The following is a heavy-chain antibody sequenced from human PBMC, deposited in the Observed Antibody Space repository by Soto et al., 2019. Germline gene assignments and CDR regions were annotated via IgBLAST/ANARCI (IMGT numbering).Heavy chain of an antibody. CDR2: ILYSGST. D-gene: IGHD6-19*01. CDR1: GGSITRNNHY. CDR3: ARLGSSGWYQGSYFDY. J-gene: IGHJ4*02. Sequence: QLQLQESGPGLVKPSETLSLTCTVSGGSITRNNHYWGWIRQSPGQGLEWIGNILYSGSTNYNPSLKSRVTRSVETSKNQFSLKMSSVTAAETAVYYCARLGSSGWYQGSYFDYWGQGTLVTVSS. V-gene: IGHV4-39*01.